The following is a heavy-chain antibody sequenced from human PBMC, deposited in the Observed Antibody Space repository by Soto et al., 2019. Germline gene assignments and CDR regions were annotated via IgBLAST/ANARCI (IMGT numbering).Heavy chain of an antibody. Sequence: GGSLRLSCAASGFTFSSYSMSWVRQAPGKGLEWVSAISGSGGSTYYADSVKGRFTISRDNSKNTLYLQMNSLGAEDTAVYYCAKDLTYYYDSSGYPDFDLWGRGTLVTVSS. CDR2: ISGSGGST. CDR3: AKDLTYYYDSSGYPDFDL. V-gene: IGHV3-23*01. CDR1: GFTFSSYS. D-gene: IGHD3-22*01. J-gene: IGHJ2*01.